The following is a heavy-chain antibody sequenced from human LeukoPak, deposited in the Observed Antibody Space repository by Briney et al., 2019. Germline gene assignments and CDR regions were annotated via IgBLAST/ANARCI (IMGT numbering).Heavy chain of an antibody. J-gene: IGHJ3*01. Sequence: GGSLRLSCAASGFXFSDYAIHWVCQAPGKGLEWVAVLSYGGTNKYYADSVKGRFTISRDNSKNTMFLQMNSLRAEDTAVYHCARDRSGYANDAFDFWGQGTMVTVSS. CDR2: LSYGGTNK. D-gene: IGHD3-3*01. CDR3: ARDRSGYANDAFDF. V-gene: IGHV3-30-3*01. CDR1: GFXFSDYA.